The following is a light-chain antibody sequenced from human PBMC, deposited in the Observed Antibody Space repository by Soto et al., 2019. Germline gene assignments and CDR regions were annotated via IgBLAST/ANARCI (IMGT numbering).Light chain of an antibody. CDR3: SSYTSSSTMV. V-gene: IGLV2-14*01. J-gene: IGLJ2*01. CDR1: SSDVGCYNY. Sequence: QSVLTQPASVSGSPGQAITISCTGTSSDVGCYNYVSWYQQHPGKAPKLMIYDVSNRPSGVSNRFSGSKSGNTASLTISVVLAEDEADYYGSSYTSSSTMVVGGGTKLAVL. CDR2: DVS.